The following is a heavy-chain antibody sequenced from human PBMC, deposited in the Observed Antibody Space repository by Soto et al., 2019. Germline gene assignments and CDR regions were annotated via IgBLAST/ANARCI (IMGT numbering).Heavy chain of an antibody. J-gene: IGHJ5*02. CDR2: IHPSGST. CDR1: DESLSGYY. V-gene: IGHV4-34*02. D-gene: IGHD1-1*01. CDR3: SRAIDAYKGGRT. Sequence: QVQLQQWGAGLLKPSETLSLTCAVYDESLSGYYYTWTRQPPGKGLEWIGEIHPSGSTHYNPSLKTRVTLSQEPSKKQLSLNLISVTAADTAVYYCSRAIDAYKGGRTWGQGTLVTVSS.